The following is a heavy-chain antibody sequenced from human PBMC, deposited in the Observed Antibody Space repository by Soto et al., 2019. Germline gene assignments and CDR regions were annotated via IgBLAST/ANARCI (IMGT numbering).Heavy chain of an antibody. V-gene: IGHV3-21*06. Sequence: EVQLVESGGGLVKPGESLRLSCAASGFAFITYNMKWVRQAPGKGLEWVSSISTSGTYVFYAGSVRGRFTIFRDDGKNSLHLQMNSLRAEDTALYYCATIGDRDGFDLWGQGTAVTVSA. CDR1: GFAFITYN. CDR3: ATIGDRDGFDL. CDR2: ISTSGTYV. J-gene: IGHJ3*01. D-gene: IGHD4-17*01.